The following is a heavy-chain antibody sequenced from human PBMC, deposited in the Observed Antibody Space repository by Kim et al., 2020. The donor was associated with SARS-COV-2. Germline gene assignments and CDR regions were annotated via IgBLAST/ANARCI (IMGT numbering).Heavy chain of an antibody. V-gene: IGHV3-23*03. J-gene: IGHJ2*01. CDR3: AKVRAHATYGWWYIDL. Sequence: DSVKGRFTIYRDNSKSTLYLDMNSLRAEDTAVYYCAKVRAHATYGWWYIDLWGRGALVTVSS. D-gene: IGHD3-10*01.